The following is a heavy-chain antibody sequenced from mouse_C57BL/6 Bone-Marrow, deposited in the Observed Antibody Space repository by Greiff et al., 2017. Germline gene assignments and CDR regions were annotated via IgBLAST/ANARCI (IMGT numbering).Heavy chain of an antibody. D-gene: IGHD2-12*01. CDR1: GYTFTSYW. J-gene: IGHJ1*03. Sequence: VQLQQPGAELVKPGASVKMSCKASGYTFTSYWISWVKQRPGQGLEWIGDIYPGSGTTNYNEKFKSKATLTVDTSSSTAYMQRSSLTSEDSAVYYCATPYYIYYWYFDVWGTGTTVTVSS. CDR3: ATPYYIYYWYFDV. V-gene: IGHV1-55*01. CDR2: IYPGSGTT.